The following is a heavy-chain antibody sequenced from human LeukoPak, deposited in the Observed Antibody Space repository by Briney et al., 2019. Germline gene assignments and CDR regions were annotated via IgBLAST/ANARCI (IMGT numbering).Heavy chain of an antibody. J-gene: IGHJ4*02. CDR1: GGSISSSSYY. CDR2: IHYSGST. CDR3: ARGTTISGYYYDEVYYFDY. V-gene: IGHV4-39*07. Sequence: PSETLSLTCTVSGGSISSSSYYWGWIRQPPGKGLEWIGSIHYSGSTYYNPSLKSRVTISVDTSKNQFSLKLSSVTAADTAVYYCARGTTISGYYYDEVYYFDYWGQGTLVTVSS. D-gene: IGHD3-22*01.